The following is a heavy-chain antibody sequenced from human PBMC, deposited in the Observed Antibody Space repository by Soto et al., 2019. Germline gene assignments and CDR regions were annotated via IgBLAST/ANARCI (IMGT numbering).Heavy chain of an antibody. D-gene: IGHD3-9*01. J-gene: IGHJ5*02. CDR2: IYYSGST. V-gene: IGHV4-31*03. Sequence: PSETLSLTCTVSGGSISSGGYYWSWIRQHPGKGLEWIGYIYYSGSTYYNPSLKSRVTISVDTSKNQFSLKLSSVTAADTALYYCARYYDILTGYRNWFDPWGQGTLVTVSS. CDR3: ARYYDILTGYRNWFDP. CDR1: GGSISSGGYY.